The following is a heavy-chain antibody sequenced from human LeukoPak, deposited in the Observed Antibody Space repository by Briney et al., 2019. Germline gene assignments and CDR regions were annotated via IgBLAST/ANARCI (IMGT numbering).Heavy chain of an antibody. Sequence: SVKVSCKASGYTFTDYYMHWVRQVPGQGLEWMGGIIPIFGTANYAQKFQGRVTITADESTSTAYMELSSLRSEDTAVYYCARERGGASFDYWGQGTLVTVSS. CDR3: ARERGGASFDY. D-gene: IGHD1-26*01. CDR1: GYTFTDYY. CDR2: IIPIFGTA. V-gene: IGHV1-69*13. J-gene: IGHJ4*02.